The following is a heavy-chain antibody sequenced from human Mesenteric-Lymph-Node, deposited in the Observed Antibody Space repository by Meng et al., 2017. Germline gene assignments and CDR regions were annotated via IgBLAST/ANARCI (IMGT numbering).Heavy chain of an antibody. CDR2: ISSSGSTI. J-gene: IGHJ6*02. CDR1: GFTFSDYY. V-gene: IGHV3-11*04. D-gene: IGHD2-2*01. CDR3: ARDCCSSSYGMDV. Sequence: GGSLRLSGAASGFTFSDYYMSWIRQAPGKGLEGVSYISSSGSTIYYADSVKGRFTISRDNAKNSLYLQMNSLRAEDTAVYYCARDCCSSSYGMDVWGQGTTVTVSS.